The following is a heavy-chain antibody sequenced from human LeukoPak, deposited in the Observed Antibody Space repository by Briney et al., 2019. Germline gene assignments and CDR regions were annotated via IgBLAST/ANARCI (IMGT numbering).Heavy chain of an antibody. Sequence: SVKVSCKASGGTFSSYAISWVRQAPGQGLEWMGRIIPIFGIANYAQKFQGRVMITADKSTSTAYMELSSLRSEDTAVYYCAGSTTGTTFYYGMDVWGQGTTVTVSS. CDR3: AGSTTGTTFYYGMDV. V-gene: IGHV1-69*04. J-gene: IGHJ6*02. CDR2: IIPIFGIA. D-gene: IGHD1-1*01. CDR1: GGTFSSYA.